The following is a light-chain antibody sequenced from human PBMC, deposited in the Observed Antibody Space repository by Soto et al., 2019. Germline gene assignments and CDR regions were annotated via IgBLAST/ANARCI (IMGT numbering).Light chain of an antibody. V-gene: IGKV3-20*01. Sequence: EIVLTQSPGTLSLSPGERATLSCRASQSINNNYLAWYQQKRGQAPRLLIYGASSRATGIPDRFSGSGSGTDFTLPVSRLEPEDFAVYYCQQYGGSPRTFGQGTKVEIK. CDR2: GAS. CDR1: QSINNNY. J-gene: IGKJ1*01. CDR3: QQYGGSPRT.